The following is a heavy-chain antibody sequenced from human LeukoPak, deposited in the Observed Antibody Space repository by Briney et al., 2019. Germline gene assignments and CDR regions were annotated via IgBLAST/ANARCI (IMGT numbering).Heavy chain of an antibody. CDR3: ARVTIFGVASTDY. D-gene: IGHD3-3*01. CDR1: GYTFTSYD. J-gene: IGHJ4*02. V-gene: IGHV1-2*02. Sequence: ASVKVSCKASGYTFTSYDINWVRQAPGQGLEWMGWINPNSGGTNYAQKFQGRVTMTRDTSISTAYMELSRLRSDDTAVYYCARVTIFGVASTDYWGQGTLVTVSS. CDR2: INPNSGGT.